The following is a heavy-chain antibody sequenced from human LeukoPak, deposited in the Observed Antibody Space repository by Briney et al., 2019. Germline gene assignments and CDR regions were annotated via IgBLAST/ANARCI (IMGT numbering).Heavy chain of an antibody. CDR3: AKWGDYDILTGYYDSDY. CDR1: GFIFSNYA. J-gene: IGHJ4*02. Sequence: GGSLRLTCAASGFIFSNYAMSWVRQAPGKGLEWVSAIGGRDSGTYYADSVRGRFTVSRDDPKNTLYLQMNTLRAEDTAVYYCAKWGDYDILTGYYDSDYWGQGTLVTVSS. V-gene: IGHV3-23*01. CDR2: IGGRDSGT. D-gene: IGHD3-9*01.